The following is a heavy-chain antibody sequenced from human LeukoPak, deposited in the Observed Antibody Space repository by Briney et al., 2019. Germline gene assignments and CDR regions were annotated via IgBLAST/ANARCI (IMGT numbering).Heavy chain of an antibody. CDR1: GLTFSSYA. J-gene: IGHJ4*02. CDR2: ISYDGSNK. V-gene: IGHV3-30*01. D-gene: IGHD6-19*01. Sequence: GGSLRLSCAASGLTFSSYAMHWVRQAPGKGLEWVAVISYDGSNKYYADSVKGRFTISRDNSKNTLYLQMNSLRAEDTAVYYCARERSGSGWFDRVLGYWGQGTLVTVSS. CDR3: ARERSGSGWFDRVLGY.